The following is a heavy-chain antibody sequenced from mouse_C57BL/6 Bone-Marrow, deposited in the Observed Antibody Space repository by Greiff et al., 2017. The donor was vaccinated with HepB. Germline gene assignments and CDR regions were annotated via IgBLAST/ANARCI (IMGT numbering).Heavy chain of an antibody. CDR1: GYTFTSYW. CDR3: APIYYDYDESPYYAMDY. J-gene: IGHJ4*01. CDR2: IHPNSGST. D-gene: IGHD2-4*01. V-gene: IGHV1-64*01. Sequence: QVHVKQPGAELVKPGASVKLSCKASGYTFTSYWMHWVKQRPGQGLEWIGMIHPNSGSTNYNEKFKSKATLTVDKSSSTAYMQLSSLTSEDSAVYYCAPIYYDYDESPYYAMDYWGQGTSVTVSS.